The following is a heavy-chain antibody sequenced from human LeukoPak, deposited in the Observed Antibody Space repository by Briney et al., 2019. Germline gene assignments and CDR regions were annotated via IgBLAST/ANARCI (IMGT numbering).Heavy chain of an antibody. CDR2: IKQDGSEK. V-gene: IGHV3-7*03. D-gene: IGHD1-26*01. CDR1: GFIVSSDY. Sequence: GGSLRLSCAASGFIVSSDYMSWVRQAPGKGLEWVANIKQDGSEKYYVDSVKGRFTISRDNAKNSLYLQMNSLRAEDTAVYYCARYSGSYEVNYYYYYGMDVWGQGTTVTVSS. J-gene: IGHJ6*02. CDR3: ARYSGSYEVNYYYYYGMDV.